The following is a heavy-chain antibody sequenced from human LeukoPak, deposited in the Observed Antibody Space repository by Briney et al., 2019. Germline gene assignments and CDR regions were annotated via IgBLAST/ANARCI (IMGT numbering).Heavy chain of an antibody. CDR2: IIPIFGTA. J-gene: IGHJ5*02. CDR1: GGTFSSYA. Sequence: ASVKVSCKASGGTFSSYAISWVRQAPGQGLEWMGGIIPIFGTANYAQKFQGRVTITRNTSISTAYMELSSLRSEDTAVYYCARGIAAAGPESWFDPWGQGTLVTVSS. V-gene: IGHV1-69*05. D-gene: IGHD6-13*01. CDR3: ARGIAAAGPESWFDP.